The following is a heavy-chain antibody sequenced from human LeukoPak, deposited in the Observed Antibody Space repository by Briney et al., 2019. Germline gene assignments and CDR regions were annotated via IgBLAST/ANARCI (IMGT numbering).Heavy chain of an antibody. CDR2: IYYTSKWYN. CDR3: AREGWFGEPPSHWFDP. Sequence: SQTLSLTRAISGDSVSTKSATWSWISQSPARGLEWLGGIYYTSKWYNDYAVSVKSRITMNPDTSKNQFSLQLNSVTPEDTAVYYCAREGWFGEPPSHWFDPWGQGTPVTVSS. CDR1: GDSVSTKSAT. J-gene: IGHJ5*02. V-gene: IGHV6-1*01. D-gene: IGHD3-10*01.